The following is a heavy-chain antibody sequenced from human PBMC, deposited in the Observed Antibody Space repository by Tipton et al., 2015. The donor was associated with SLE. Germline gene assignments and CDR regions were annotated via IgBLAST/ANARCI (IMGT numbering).Heavy chain of an antibody. J-gene: IGHJ5*02. CDR2: IDYSGST. Sequence: TLSLTCTVSGGSISSYYWSWIRQPPGKGLEWIGYIDYSGSTNYNPSLKGRVTISLDTSKNQFSLKLSSVTAADTAVYYCARDLRWDIVVVPTAPGWFDPWGQGTLVTVSS. V-gene: IGHV4-59*12. CDR3: ARDLRWDIVVVPTAPGWFDP. D-gene: IGHD2-2*01. CDR1: GGSISSYY.